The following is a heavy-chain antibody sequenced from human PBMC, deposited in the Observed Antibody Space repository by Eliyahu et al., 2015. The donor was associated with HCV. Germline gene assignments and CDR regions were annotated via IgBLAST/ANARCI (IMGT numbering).Heavy chain of an antibody. CDR1: GFTFXDYG. J-gene: IGHJ5*02. CDR3: AKDRGLLYGYNWFDP. Sequence: QVQLVESGGGVVQPGGSLRLSCAASGFTFXDYGMHWVRQAPGKGLEWVSFIRXDESNTYYADSVKGRFTISRDNSKNTLYLQMNSLRAEDTAVYYXAKDRGLLYGYNWFDPWGKGTLVTVSS. V-gene: IGHV3-30*02. CDR2: IRXDESNT. D-gene: IGHD2-2*02.